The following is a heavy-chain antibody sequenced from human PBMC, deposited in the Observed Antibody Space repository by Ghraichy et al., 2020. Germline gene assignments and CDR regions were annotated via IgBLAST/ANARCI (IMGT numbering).Heavy chain of an antibody. V-gene: IGHV4-61*01. D-gene: IGHD6-19*01. CDR2: IYYTGST. CDR1: GGSVSSGSYY. CDR3: AIAVEETDAFDI. J-gene: IGHJ3*02. Sequence: SETLSLTCSVSGGSVSSGSYYWSWIRQPPGKGLEWIGYIYYTGSTNYNPSLKSRVTISVDTSKNQFSLNLSSVTAADTAVYYCAIAVEETDAFDIWGQGTMVTVSS.